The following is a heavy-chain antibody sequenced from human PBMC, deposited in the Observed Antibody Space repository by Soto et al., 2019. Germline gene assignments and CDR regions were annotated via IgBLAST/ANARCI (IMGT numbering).Heavy chain of an antibody. CDR2: FYYRXNT. CDR3: ASHLPYRTFED. J-gene: IGHJ4*01. V-gene: IGHV4-39*02. Sequence: WVRQPPGKGLEWMGXFYYRXNTFYNKSLKXXVTISVDXXKNNFSLNMSSVTAADTAVYYCASHLPYRTFEDWGQRTLVTVSS. D-gene: IGHD2-8*01.